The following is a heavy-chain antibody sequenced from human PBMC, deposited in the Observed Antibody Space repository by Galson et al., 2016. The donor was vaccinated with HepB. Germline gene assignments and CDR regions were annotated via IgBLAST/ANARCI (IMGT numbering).Heavy chain of an antibody. Sequence: SLRLSCAASGFSFSDYWMSWVRQAPGKGLEWVANIKQDGSDRSYVDSVKGRFTISRDNAKNSLYLEMNHLGAEDTATYYCAREGAGGFDYWGQGTLVTVSS. J-gene: IGHJ4*02. CDR1: GFSFSDYW. CDR2: IKQDGSDR. CDR3: AREGAGGFDY. V-gene: IGHV3-7*01.